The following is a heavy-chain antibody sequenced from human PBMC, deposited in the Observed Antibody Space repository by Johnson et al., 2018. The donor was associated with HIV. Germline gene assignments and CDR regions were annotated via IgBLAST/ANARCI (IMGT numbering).Heavy chain of an antibody. Sequence: VQLVESGGGLEQPGGSLRLSCAASGFTFASSAMSWVRQAPGKGLEWVSAISGSGGSTYYADSVKGRFTISRDTSENTVHLQMNDLRAEDTAVYYCAREALPRGLQSSFGGAFDIWCQGTMVTVSS. V-gene: IGHV3-23*04. D-gene: IGHD3-16*01. CDR1: GFTFASSA. CDR2: ISGSGGST. J-gene: IGHJ3*02. CDR3: AREALPRGLQSSFGGAFDI.